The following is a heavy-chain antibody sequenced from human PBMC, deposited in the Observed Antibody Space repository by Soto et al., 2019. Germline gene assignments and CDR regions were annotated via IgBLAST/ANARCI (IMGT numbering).Heavy chain of an antibody. CDR3: ARDWSY. CDR1: GGSLSSNY. CDR2: INTSGSS. V-gene: IGHV4-4*07. Sequence: PSETLSLTXIVSGGSLSSNYWSWVRRPAGKGLEWIGRINTSGSSSYNPSLKSRVTMSVDTSKNQSSLNLNSVTAADTDIYYCARDWSYWGQGILVTVSS. J-gene: IGHJ4*02.